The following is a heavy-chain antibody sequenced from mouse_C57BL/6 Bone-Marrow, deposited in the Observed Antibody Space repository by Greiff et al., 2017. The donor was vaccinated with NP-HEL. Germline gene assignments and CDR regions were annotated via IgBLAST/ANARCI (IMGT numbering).Heavy chain of an antibody. J-gene: IGHJ1*03. Sequence: QVQLQQSGAELVRPGASVTLSCKASGYTFTDYEMHWVKQTPVHGLEWIGAIDPETGGTAYNQKFKGKAILTADKSSSTAYMELRSLTSEDSAVYYCTIYSKYSHWYFDVWGTGTTVTVSS. D-gene: IGHD2-5*01. CDR1: GYTFTDYE. CDR2: IDPETGGT. CDR3: TIYSKYSHWYFDV. V-gene: IGHV1-15*01.